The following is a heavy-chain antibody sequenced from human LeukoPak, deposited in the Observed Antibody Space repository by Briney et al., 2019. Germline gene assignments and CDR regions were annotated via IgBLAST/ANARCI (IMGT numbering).Heavy chain of an antibody. CDR3: ARDCSGGSCYSNYYYYYGMDV. CDR1: GYIFTAYY. Sequence: ASVKVSCKASGYIFTAYYIHWLRQAPGQGLEWMGWISAYNGNTNYAQKLQGRVTMTTDTSTSTAYMELRSLRSDDTAVYYCARDCSGGSCYSNYYYYYGMDVWGQGTTVTVSS. D-gene: IGHD2-15*01. CDR2: ISAYNGNT. J-gene: IGHJ6*02. V-gene: IGHV1-18*04.